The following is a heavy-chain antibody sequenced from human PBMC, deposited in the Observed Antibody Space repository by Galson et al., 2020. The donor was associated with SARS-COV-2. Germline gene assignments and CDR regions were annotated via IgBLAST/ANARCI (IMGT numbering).Heavy chain of an antibody. Sequence: GGSLRLSCAASGFPFSTHAMHWVRQGPGKGLEWVAVVWSDGLHKYYGDSVKGRFTIFRDNAKNTVDLQMNSLRVEDTAVYYCAVSIIVAGGIDYWGQGTLVTVSS. CDR2: VWSDGLHK. D-gene: IGHD6-19*01. V-gene: IGHV3-33*01. CDR3: AVSIIVAGGIDY. J-gene: IGHJ4*02. CDR1: GFPFSTHA.